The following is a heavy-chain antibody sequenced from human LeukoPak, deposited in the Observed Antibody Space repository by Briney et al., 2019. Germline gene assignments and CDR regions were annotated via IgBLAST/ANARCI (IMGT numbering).Heavy chain of an antibody. CDR3: AKGKSLPHYYYYGMDV. CDR1: GFTFSTSA. V-gene: IGHV3-23*01. J-gene: IGHJ6*02. CDR2: IGGSGDTT. Sequence: PGGSLRLFCAASGFTFSTSAMNWVPEAPGKGLDRVSVIGGSGDTTYYADSVRGRFTISRDNFKNTLYLQMNSLTAEDTAIYYCAKGKSLPHYYYYGMDVWGQGTTVTASS.